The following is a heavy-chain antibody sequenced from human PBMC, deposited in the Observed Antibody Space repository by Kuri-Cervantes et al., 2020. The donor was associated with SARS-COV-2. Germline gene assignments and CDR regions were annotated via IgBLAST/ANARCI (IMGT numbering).Heavy chain of an antibody. CDR2: IIPILGIA. CDR1: GGTFSSYT. Sequence: SVKVSCKASGGTFSSYTISWVRQAPGQGLEWMGRIIPILGIANYAQKFQGRVTITADKSTSTAYMELSSLRSEDTAVYFCASGAVADLFDYWGQVTLVTVSS. D-gene: IGHD6-19*01. CDR3: ASGAVADLFDY. J-gene: IGHJ4*02. V-gene: IGHV1-69*02.